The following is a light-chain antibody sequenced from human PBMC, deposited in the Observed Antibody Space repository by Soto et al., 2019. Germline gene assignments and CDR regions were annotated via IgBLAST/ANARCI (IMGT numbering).Light chain of an antibody. CDR3: QQTLSFPPT. CDR2: ATS. CDR1: HGIRSD. Sequence: EIHLTLSPSYLSAPVGDSITITCRASHGIRSDLGWYQQKPGKAPKRLIYATSSLQSGVPSRFSGSGSGTEFTLTISSLQPEDFATYYCQQTLSFPPTFGQGTKVDIK. J-gene: IGKJ1*01. V-gene: IGKV1-17*01.